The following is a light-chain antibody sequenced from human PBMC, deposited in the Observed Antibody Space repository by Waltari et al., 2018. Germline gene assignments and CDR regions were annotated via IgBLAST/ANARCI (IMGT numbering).Light chain of an antibody. J-gene: IGKJ1*01. V-gene: IGKV3-20*01. Sequence: EVVLTQFPGTLSLLPGERATLACRASQSVGTSLAGYQQEPGQAPRLLIYGASRRATGIPDRFSGSGSGTDFSLTISRLEPEDFAVYYCQHYVRLPATFGQGTKVEI. CDR1: QSVGTS. CDR2: GAS. CDR3: QHYVRLPAT.